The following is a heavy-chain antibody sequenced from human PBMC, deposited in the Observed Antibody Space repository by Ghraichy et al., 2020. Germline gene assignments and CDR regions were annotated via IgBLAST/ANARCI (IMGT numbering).Heavy chain of an antibody. D-gene: IGHD6-19*01. CDR1: GYSFTNYW. CDR3: ARHRYPAVPGYRRDQFDY. V-gene: IGHV5-51*01. CDR2: IYPDDSGT. Sequence: GESLNISCKGSGYSFTNYWIGWVRQMPGKGLEWMGIIYPDDSGTKYSPSFQGQVTILADKSISTAYLQWTSLKASDSAMYYCARHRYPAVPGYRRDQFDYWGQGTLVTVSS. J-gene: IGHJ4*02.